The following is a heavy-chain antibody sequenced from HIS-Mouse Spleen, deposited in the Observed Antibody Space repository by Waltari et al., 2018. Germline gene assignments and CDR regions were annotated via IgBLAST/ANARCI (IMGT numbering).Heavy chain of an antibody. Sequence: QVQLVESGGGVVQPGRSLRLSCAALGFTFSSYAMHWVRQAPGKGLEWVAVISYDGSNKYYADSVKGRFTISRDNSKNTLYLQMNSLRAEDTAVYYCARDSYSSSWYFDYWGQGTLVTVSS. J-gene: IGHJ4*02. D-gene: IGHD6-13*01. CDR1: GFTFSSYA. CDR3: ARDSYSSSWYFDY. CDR2: ISYDGSNK. V-gene: IGHV3-30*04.